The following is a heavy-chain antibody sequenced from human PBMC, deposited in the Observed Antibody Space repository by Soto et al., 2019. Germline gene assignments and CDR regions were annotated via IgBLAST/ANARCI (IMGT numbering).Heavy chain of an antibody. D-gene: IGHD5-12*01. V-gene: IGHV1-18*01. CDR1: GYTFTRSG. Sequence: GASVKVSCKASGYTFTRSGISWVRQAPGQGLEWMGLISTYNGDTNYAQTFQGRVTMTTDTSTSTVHMEVRSLRSDDTAVYYCAREGVAPYYYYGMDVWGQGTPVTVSS. CDR2: ISTYNGDT. CDR3: AREGVAPYYYYGMDV. J-gene: IGHJ6*02.